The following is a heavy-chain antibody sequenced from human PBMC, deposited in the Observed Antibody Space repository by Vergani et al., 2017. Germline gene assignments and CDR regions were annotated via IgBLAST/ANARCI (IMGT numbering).Heavy chain of an antibody. D-gene: IGHD2-15*01. CDR1: GGSISSGGYS. J-gene: IGHJ4*02. Sequence: QLQLQESGSGLVKPSQTLSLTCAVSGGSISSGGYSWSWIRQPPGKGLEWIGYIYHSGSTYYNPSLKSRVTISVDTSKNQFSLKLSSVTAADTAVYYCARAYCSGGSCSPFDYWGQGTLVTVSS. CDR3: ARAYCSGGSCSPFDY. V-gene: IGHV4-30-2*05. CDR2: IYHSGST.